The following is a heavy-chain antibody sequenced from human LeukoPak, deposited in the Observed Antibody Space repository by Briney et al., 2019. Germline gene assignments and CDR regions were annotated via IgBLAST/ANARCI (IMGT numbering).Heavy chain of an antibody. Sequence: GGSLRLSCAASGFTFSSYWMSWVRQAPGKGLEWVAFIRYDGSNKYYADSVKGRFTISRDNSKNTLYLQMNSLRAEDTAVYYCGCLLGSSFDYWGQGTLVTVSS. J-gene: IGHJ4*02. CDR2: IRYDGSNK. CDR3: GCLLGSSFDY. V-gene: IGHV3-30*02. D-gene: IGHD2-8*01. CDR1: GFTFSSYW.